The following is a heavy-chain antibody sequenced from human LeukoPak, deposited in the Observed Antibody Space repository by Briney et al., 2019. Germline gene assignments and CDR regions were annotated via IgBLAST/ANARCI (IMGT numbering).Heavy chain of an antibody. Sequence: GSLRLSCAASGFAFSSYSMNWVRQPPGKGLEWIGEVHLDGRTNYNPSLTGRLTMSVDLYENHISLKLTSVTAADTAVYYCAREGGFYRPLDYSGQGTLVTVSS. CDR2: VHLDGRT. J-gene: IGHJ4*02. V-gene: IGHV4-4*02. D-gene: IGHD3-3*01. CDR1: GFAFSSYSM. CDR3: AREGGFYRPLDY.